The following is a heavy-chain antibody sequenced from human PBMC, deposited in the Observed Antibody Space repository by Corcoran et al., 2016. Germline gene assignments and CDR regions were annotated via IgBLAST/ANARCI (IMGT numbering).Heavy chain of an antibody. D-gene: IGHD3-3*01. V-gene: IGHV3-48*04. CDR3: ARDWIFGVVSQSSYYYGMDV. J-gene: IGHJ6*02. CDR1: GFTFSSYS. CDR2: ISSSSSTI. Sequence: EVQLVESGGGLVQPGGSLRLSCAASGFTFSSYSMNWVRQAPGKGLEWVSYISSSSSTIYYADSVKGRFTISRDNAKNSLYLQMNSLRAEDTAVYDCARDWIFGVVSQSSYYYGMDVWGQGTTVTVSS.